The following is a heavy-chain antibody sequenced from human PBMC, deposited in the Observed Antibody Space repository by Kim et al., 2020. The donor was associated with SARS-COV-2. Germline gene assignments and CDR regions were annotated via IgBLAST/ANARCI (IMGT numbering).Heavy chain of an antibody. Sequence: GGSLRLSCAASGFTFSSYSMNWVRQAPGKGLEWVSYISSSSSTIYYADSVKGRFTISRDNAKNSLYLQMNSLRDEDTAVYYCARAMYYYDSSGYSATYYFAYWGQGTLVTVSS. J-gene: IGHJ4*02. V-gene: IGHV3-48*02. CDR1: GFTFSSYS. CDR3: ARAMYYYDSSGYSATYYFAY. CDR2: ISSSSSTI. D-gene: IGHD3-22*01.